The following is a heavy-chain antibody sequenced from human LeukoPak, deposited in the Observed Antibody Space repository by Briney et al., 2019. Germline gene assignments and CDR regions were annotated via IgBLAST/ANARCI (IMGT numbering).Heavy chain of an antibody. CDR1: GGSISSYY. D-gene: IGHD3-16*02. CDR3: ARTYYDYVWGSYRLYYFNY. V-gene: IGHV4-59*08. Sequence: SETLSLTCTVSGGSISSYYWSWIRRPPGKGLEWIGYIYYSGSTNYNPSLKSRVTIPVDTSKNQFSLKLSSVTAADTAVYYCARTYYDYVWGSYRLYYFNYWGQGTLVTVSS. CDR2: IYYSGST. J-gene: IGHJ4*02.